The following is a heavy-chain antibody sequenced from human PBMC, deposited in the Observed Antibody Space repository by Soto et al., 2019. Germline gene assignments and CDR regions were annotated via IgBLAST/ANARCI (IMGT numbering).Heavy chain of an antibody. CDR1: GFALSSYW. CDR3: ATETSTWGC. CDR2: IKQDGSEK. Sequence: EVQLVESGGGLVQPGESLRLSCVASGFALSSYWINWVRQAPGKGLEWVANIKQDGSEKNYVDSVKGRFTISRDNARKSLYLQMNSLRAEDTAAYYCATETSTWGCWGQGTLVTVSS. J-gene: IGHJ4*01. D-gene: IGHD7-27*01. V-gene: IGHV3-7*05.